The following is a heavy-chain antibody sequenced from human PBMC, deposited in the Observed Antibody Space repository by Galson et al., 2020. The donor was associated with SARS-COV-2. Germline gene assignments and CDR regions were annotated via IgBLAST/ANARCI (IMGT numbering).Heavy chain of an antibody. CDR3: ARDSVLWEGASYYYGVDV. CDR2: ISSSGSTI. J-gene: IGHJ6*02. Sequence: KIGESLKISCAASGFTFSDYYMSWIRQAPGKGLEWVSYISSSGSTIYYADSVKGRFTISRDNAKNSLYLQMNSLRAEDTAVYYCARDSVLWEGASYYYGVDVWGQGTTVTVSS. D-gene: IGHD3-16*01. CDR1: GFTFSDYY. V-gene: IGHV3-11*01.